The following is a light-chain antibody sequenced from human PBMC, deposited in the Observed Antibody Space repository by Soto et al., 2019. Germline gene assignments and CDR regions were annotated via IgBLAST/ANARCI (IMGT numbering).Light chain of an antibody. Sequence: QSALTQPASVSGSPGQSITISCTGTSSDVGGYNYVSWYQQPPGKAPKLMIYDVSNRPSGVSNRFSGTKSGNTASLTISGLPAEDEADYYCRSYTSSSTLVFGTGTKLTVL. V-gene: IGLV2-14*01. CDR2: DVS. CDR3: RSYTSSSTLV. CDR1: SSDVGGYNY. J-gene: IGLJ1*01.